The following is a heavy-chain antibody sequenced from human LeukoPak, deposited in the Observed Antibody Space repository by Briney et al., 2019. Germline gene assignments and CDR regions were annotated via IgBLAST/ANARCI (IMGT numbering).Heavy chain of an antibody. Sequence: PSGTLSLTCTVSGGSISSSSYYWGWIRQPPGKGLEWIGSIYYSGSTYYNPSLKSRVTISVDTSKNQFSLKLSSVTAADTAVYYCARRWIAAAARGWFDPWGQGTLVTVSS. V-gene: IGHV4-39*01. CDR2: IYYSGST. D-gene: IGHD6-13*01. CDR1: GGSISSSSYY. J-gene: IGHJ5*02. CDR3: ARRWIAAAARGWFDP.